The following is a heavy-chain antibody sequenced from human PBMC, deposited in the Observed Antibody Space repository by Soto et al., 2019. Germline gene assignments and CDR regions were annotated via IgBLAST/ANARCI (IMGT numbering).Heavy chain of an antibody. D-gene: IGHD1-26*01. CDR2: IYYSGST. CDR1: GGSVSSGSYY. CDR3: AREAVGTGYYYYYGMDV. V-gene: IGHV4-61*01. J-gene: IGHJ6*02. Sequence: QVQLQESGPGLVKPSETLSLTCTVSGGSVSSGSYYWSWIRQPPGKGLEWIGYIYYSGSTNYNPSLKSRVTISVDTSKNQFSLKLSSVTAADTAVYYCAREAVGTGYYYYYGMDVWGQGTTVTVSS.